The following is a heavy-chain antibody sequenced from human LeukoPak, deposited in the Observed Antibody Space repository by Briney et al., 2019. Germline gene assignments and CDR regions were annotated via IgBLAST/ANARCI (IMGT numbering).Heavy chain of an antibody. CDR3: AKTSGSWYTDY. CDR2: ISSSSSYI. Sequence: PGGSLRLSCAASGFTFSSYSMNWVRQAPGKGLEWVSSISSSSSYIYYADSVKGRFTISRDNSKNTLYLQMNSLRAEDTAVYYCAKTSGSWYTDYWGQGTLVTVSS. V-gene: IGHV3-21*04. CDR1: GFTFSSYS. J-gene: IGHJ4*02. D-gene: IGHD6-13*01.